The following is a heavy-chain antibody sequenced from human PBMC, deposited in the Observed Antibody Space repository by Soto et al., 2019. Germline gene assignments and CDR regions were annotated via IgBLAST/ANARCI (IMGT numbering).Heavy chain of an antibody. Sequence: GGSLRLSCAASGFTFSSYAMSWVRQAPGKGLEWVSAISGSGGSTYYADSVKGRFTISRDNSKNTLYLQMNSLRAEDTAVYYCAKADHLIGYSSRTLGYWGQGTLVTVSS. J-gene: IGHJ4*02. V-gene: IGHV3-23*01. D-gene: IGHD6-13*01. CDR1: GFTFSSYA. CDR2: ISGSGGST. CDR3: AKADHLIGYSSRTLGY.